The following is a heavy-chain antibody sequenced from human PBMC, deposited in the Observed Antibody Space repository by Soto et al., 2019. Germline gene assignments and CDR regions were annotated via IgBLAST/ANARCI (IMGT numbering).Heavy chain of an antibody. Sequence: SETLSLTCTVSGGSISSGGYYWSWIRQHPGKGLEWIGYIYYSGSTYYNPSLKSRVTISVDTSKNQFSLKLSSVTAADTAVYYCARAIMLGYYYYMDVWGKGTTVTVSS. V-gene: IGHV4-31*03. J-gene: IGHJ6*03. D-gene: IGHD3-16*01. CDR3: ARAIMLGYYYYMDV. CDR1: GGSISSGGYY. CDR2: IYYSGST.